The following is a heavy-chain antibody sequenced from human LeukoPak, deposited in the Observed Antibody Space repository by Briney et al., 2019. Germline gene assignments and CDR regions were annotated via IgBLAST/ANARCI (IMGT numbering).Heavy chain of an antibody. CDR3: ARAPSEIGGYYPKYFRH. D-gene: IGHD3-22*01. J-gene: IGHJ1*01. CDR1: GFIFRSYS. Sequence: PGGSLRLSCAASGFIFRSYSMNWVRQAPGKGLEWVSSISGSDNSAYFADSVKGRFTISRDNAKNTVSLQMNSLRAEDTGVYYCARAPSEIGGYYPKYFRHWGQGNLLTVSS. V-gene: IGHV3-23*01. CDR2: ISGSDNSA.